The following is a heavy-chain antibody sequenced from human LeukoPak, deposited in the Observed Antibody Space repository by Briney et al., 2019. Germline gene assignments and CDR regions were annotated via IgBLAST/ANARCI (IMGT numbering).Heavy chain of an antibody. CDR2: TSRDGGTA. CDR1: GFAFRKYS. Sequence: GGSLRLSCAASGFAFRKYSIHWVRQAPGKGLEYVSGTSRDGGTADYANSVKGRFTISRDNSKNTLYLQMGSLRAEDMAVYYCAREDRDRDAFDIWGQGTMVTVSS. D-gene: IGHD5-24*01. CDR3: AREDRDRDAFDI. V-gene: IGHV3-64*01. J-gene: IGHJ3*02.